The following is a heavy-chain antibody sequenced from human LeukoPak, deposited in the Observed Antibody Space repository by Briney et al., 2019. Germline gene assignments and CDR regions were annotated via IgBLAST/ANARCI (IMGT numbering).Heavy chain of an antibody. CDR2: INAGNGNT. D-gene: IGHD3-22*01. CDR1: GFTFTNHA. J-gene: IGHJ4*02. V-gene: IGHV1-3*01. Sequence: ASVKVSCKASGFTFTNHALQWVRQAPGQRLEWMGWINAGNGNTKYSQQFQGRVTITRDTSATTTYIELSSLRSEDTAVYYCARDNPYYYDSSGYYPSFEFDYWGQGTLVTVSS. CDR3: ARDNPYYYDSSGYYPSFEFDY.